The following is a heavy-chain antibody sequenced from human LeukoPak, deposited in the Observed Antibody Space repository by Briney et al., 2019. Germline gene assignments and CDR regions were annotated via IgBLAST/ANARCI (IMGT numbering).Heavy chain of an antibody. J-gene: IGHJ3*02. Sequence: GGSLRLSCAASGFTFSSYAMSWVRQAPGKGLEWVSSISSSSSYIYYADSVKGRFTISRDNAKNSLYLQMNSLRAEDTAVYYCARLPKGDAFDIWGQGTMVTVSS. CDR1: GFTFSSYA. CDR2: ISSSSSYI. CDR3: ARLPKGDAFDI. V-gene: IGHV3-21*01.